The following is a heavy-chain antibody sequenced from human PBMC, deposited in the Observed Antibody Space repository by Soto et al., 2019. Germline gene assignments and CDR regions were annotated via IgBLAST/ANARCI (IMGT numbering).Heavy chain of an antibody. D-gene: IGHD2-15*01. CDR1: GYTFTSYY. CDR3: ASGHCSGGSCYGRGYGMDV. V-gene: IGHV1-8*02. J-gene: IGHJ6*02. CDR2: MNPNSGNT. Sequence: TSVKVSCKASGYTFTSYYMHWVRQAPGQGLEWMGWMNPNSGNTGYAQKFQGRVTMTRNTSISTAYMELSSLRSEDTAVYYCASGHCSGGSCYGRGYGMDVWGQGTTVTVSS.